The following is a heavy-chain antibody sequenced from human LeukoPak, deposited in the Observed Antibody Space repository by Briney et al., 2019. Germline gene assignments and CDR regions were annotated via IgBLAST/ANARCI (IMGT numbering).Heavy chain of an antibody. CDR2: IYYSGST. V-gene: IGHV4-39*07. J-gene: IGHJ4*02. CDR1: GGSISSSSYY. Sequence: SETLSLTCTVSGGSISSSSYYWGWIRQPPGKGLEWIGSIYYSGSTYYNPSLKSRVTISVDTSKNQFSLKLSSVTAADTAVYYCARDHVGLPSNWGQGTLVTVSS. D-gene: IGHD5-18*01. CDR3: ARDHVGLPSN.